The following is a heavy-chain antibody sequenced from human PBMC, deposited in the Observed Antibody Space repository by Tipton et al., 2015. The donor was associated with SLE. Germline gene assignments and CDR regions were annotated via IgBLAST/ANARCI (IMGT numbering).Heavy chain of an antibody. CDR2: IYYSGST. CDR3: ARPRAAADGWFDP. V-gene: IGHV4-39*01. CDR1: GGSISSSSYY. J-gene: IGHJ5*02. D-gene: IGHD6-13*01. Sequence: TLSLTCTVSGGSISSSSYYWGWIRQPPGKGLEWIGSIYYSGSTYYNPSLKSRVTISVDTSKNQFSLKLSSVTAADTAVYSCARPRAAADGWFDPWGQGTLVTVSS.